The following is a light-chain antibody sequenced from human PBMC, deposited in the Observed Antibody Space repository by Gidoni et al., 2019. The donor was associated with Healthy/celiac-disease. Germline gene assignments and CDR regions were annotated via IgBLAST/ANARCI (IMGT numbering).Light chain of an antibody. CDR3: QQYYSTPWT. J-gene: IGKJ1*01. CDR2: WAP. V-gene: IGKV4-1*01. Sequence: DIVMTQSPDSLAVSLGARATINCTSSQRVLYSSNNKNYLAWYQQKRGQPPKLLIDWAPTREAGGPDRFSGSGSGTDFTLTISSLQAEDMAVYYCQQYYSTPWTFGQGTKVEIK. CDR1: QRVLYSSNNKNY.